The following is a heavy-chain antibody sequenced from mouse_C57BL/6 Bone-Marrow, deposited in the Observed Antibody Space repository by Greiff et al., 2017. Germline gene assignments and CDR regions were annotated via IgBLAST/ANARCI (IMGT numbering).Heavy chain of an antibody. V-gene: IGHV5-4*01. Sequence: EVNLVESGGGLVKPGGSLKLSCAASGFTFSSYAMSWVRQTPEKRLEWVATISDGGSYTYYPDNVKGRFTISRDNAKNNLYLQMSHLKSEDTAMYYCARDDGSSLDYWGQGTTLTVSS. CDR1: GFTFSSYA. CDR2: ISDGGSYT. CDR3: ARDDGSSLDY. J-gene: IGHJ2*01. D-gene: IGHD1-1*01.